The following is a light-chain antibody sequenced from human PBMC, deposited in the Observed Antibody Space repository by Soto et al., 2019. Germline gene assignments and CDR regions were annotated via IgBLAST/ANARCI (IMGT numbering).Light chain of an antibody. Sequence: QSALTQPLSACGSPGQSGTISCTGTSSDVGGYNYVSWYQQHPGKAPKLMIYEVSKRPSGVPDRFSGSKSGNTASLTVSGLQAEDEADYYCSSYAGSNNPYVFGTGTKVTV. CDR2: EVS. J-gene: IGLJ1*01. CDR1: SSDVGGYNY. V-gene: IGLV2-8*01. CDR3: SSYAGSNNPYV.